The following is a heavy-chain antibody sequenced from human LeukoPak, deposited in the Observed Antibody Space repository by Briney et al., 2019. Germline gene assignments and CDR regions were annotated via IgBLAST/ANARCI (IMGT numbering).Heavy chain of an antibody. D-gene: IGHD2-8*01. V-gene: IGHV1-69*13. CDR1: GGTFSSNA. Sequence: RASVKVSCKASGGTFSSNAISWVRQAPGQGLEWMGGIIPIFETANYAQNFQGRVTITADESTNTVYMELGSLRSEDTAVYYCARGAMGVREYFQHWGQGTLVTVSS. CDR3: ARGAMGVREYFQH. J-gene: IGHJ1*01. CDR2: IIPIFETA.